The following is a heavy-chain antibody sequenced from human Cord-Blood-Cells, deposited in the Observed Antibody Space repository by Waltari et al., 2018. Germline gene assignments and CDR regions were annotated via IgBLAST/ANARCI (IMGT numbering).Heavy chain of an antibody. CDR2: INPNSGGT. D-gene: IGHD3-3*01. CDR1: GYTFTGYY. CDR3: ARDRGTIFGVVINY. J-gene: IGHJ4*02. Sequence: QVQLVQSGAEVKKPGASVKVSCKASGYTFTGYYMHWVRQAPGQGLEWMGWINPNSGGTNDAQKFQGRVTMTRDTSISTAYMELSRLRSDDMAVYYCARDRGTIFGVVINYWGQGTLVTVSS. V-gene: IGHV1-2*02.